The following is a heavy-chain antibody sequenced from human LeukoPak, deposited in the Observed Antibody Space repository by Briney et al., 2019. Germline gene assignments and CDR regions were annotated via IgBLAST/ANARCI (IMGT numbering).Heavy chain of an antibody. CDR1: GFTFSSYA. Sequence: PGGSLRLSCAASGFTFSSYAMHWVRQAPGKGLEYVSAISSNGGSTYYANSVKGRFTISRDNSKNTLYLQMGSLRAEDMAVYYCARGDRYSSSMFDYWGQGTLVTVSS. J-gene: IGHJ4*01. V-gene: IGHV3-64*01. CDR2: ISSNGGST. CDR3: ARGDRYSSSMFDY. D-gene: IGHD6-13*01.